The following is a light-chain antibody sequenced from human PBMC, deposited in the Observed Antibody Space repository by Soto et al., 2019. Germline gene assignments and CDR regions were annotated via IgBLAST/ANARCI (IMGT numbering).Light chain of an antibody. V-gene: IGLV1-44*01. CDR3: ATWDDSLNGV. J-gene: IGLJ3*02. Sequence: QSVLTQPPSAIGTPGQTVTISCSGGSSNIGSNTVNWYQQVPGSAPKLLIFTNNLRPSGVPDRFSGSKSGTSAYLAISGLQSEDEDDYYCATWDDSLNGVFGGGTKLTVL. CDR2: TNN. CDR1: SSNIGSNT.